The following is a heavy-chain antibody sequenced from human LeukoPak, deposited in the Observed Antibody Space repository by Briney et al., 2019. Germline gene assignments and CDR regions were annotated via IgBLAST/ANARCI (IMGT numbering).Heavy chain of an antibody. Sequence: GGSLRLSCAASGFTFSSYWMSWVRQPPGKGLEWVANIKQDGSERYYVDSVKGRFTISRDNAKKPVYLQMNSLRGEDTAVYYCATDGGPFDDWGQGTLVTVSS. V-gene: IGHV3-7*01. J-gene: IGHJ4*02. CDR2: IKQDGSER. CDR3: ATDGGPFDD. D-gene: IGHD3-3*01. CDR1: GFTFSSYW.